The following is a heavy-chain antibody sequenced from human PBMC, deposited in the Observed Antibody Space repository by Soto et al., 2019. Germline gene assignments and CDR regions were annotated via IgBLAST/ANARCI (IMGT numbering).Heavy chain of an antibody. J-gene: IGHJ5*02. Sequence: EVQLVESGGGLVKPGGSLRLSCAASGFTFSSYNMNWVRQAPGKGLEWVSSISGTTPDIYYADSVKGRFTISRDKAKNSLYMQMNSLRAEETAVYYCARDSSGGSAGWFDPWGQGTLVTVS. CDR1: GFTFSSYN. V-gene: IGHV3-21*01. CDR3: ARDSSGGSAGWFDP. D-gene: IGHD2-15*01. CDR2: ISGTTPDI.